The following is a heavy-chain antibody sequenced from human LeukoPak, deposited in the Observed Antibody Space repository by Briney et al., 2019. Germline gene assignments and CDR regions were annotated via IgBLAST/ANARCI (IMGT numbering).Heavy chain of an antibody. J-gene: IGHJ5*02. Sequence: GASVKVSCKASGGTFSSYAISWVRQAPGQGLEWMGGIIPIFGTANYAQKFQGRVTITADKSTSTAYMELSSLRSEDTAVYYCARSPLREWYQLLYVSSYNWFDPWGQGTLVTVSS. V-gene: IGHV1-69*06. D-gene: IGHD2-2*02. CDR1: GGTFSSYA. CDR3: ARSPLREWYQLLYVSSYNWFDP. CDR2: IIPIFGTA.